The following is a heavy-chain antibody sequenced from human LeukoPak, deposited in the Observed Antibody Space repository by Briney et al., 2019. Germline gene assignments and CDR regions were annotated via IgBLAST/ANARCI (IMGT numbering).Heavy chain of an antibody. CDR2: ISYSGST. Sequence: SETLSLTCIVSGGSISDSYWNWIRQPPGMGLEWFGYISYSGSTNYSPSLKSRITILVDTSKNQFSLKLSSVTAADTAVYYCARGKYFFERKAEWYFDLWGRGTLVTVSS. J-gene: IGHJ2*01. CDR3: ARGKYFFERKAEWYFDL. CDR1: GGSISDSY. D-gene: IGHD2/OR15-2a*01. V-gene: IGHV4-59*01.